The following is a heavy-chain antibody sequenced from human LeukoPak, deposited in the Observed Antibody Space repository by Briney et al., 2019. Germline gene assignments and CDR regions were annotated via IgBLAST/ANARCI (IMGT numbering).Heavy chain of an antibody. D-gene: IGHD3-22*01. Sequence: SETLSLTCAVYGGSFSGYYWGWIRQPPGKGLEWIGSIYHSGSTYYNPSLKSRVTISVDTSKNQFSLKLSSVTAADTAVYYCARDPHYYDSSGYYYYYYMDVWGKGTTVTVSS. CDR3: ARDPHYYDSSGYYYYYYMDV. CDR2: IYHSGST. CDR1: GGSFSGYY. V-gene: IGHV4-38-2*02. J-gene: IGHJ6*03.